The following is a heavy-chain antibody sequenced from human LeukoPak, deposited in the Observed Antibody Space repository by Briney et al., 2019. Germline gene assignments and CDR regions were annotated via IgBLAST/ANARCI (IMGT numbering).Heavy chain of an antibody. Sequence: SETLSLTCTVSGHSISSGDYYWSWLRQPAGKGLEWFGYIYYSGSTNYNPSLKSRVTISVDTSKNQFSLKLSSVTAADTAVYYCARVHSGRAQYYYYYMDVWGKGTTVTISS. CDR3: ARVHSGRAQYYYYYMDV. J-gene: IGHJ6*03. D-gene: IGHD3-10*01. V-gene: IGHV4-61*10. CDR2: IYYSGST. CDR1: GHSISSGDYY.